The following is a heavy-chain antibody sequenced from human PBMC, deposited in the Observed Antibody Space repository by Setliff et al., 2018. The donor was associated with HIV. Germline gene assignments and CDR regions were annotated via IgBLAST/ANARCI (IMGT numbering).Heavy chain of an antibody. J-gene: IGHJ4*02. Sequence: SETLSLTCTVSGGSISSSSYYWGWIRQPPGKGLEWIGSIYYSGSTYSNPSLKSRVTISVDTSKNQFSLKLRSVTAADTAVYYCARGAGLYGDYHVYWGQGTLVTVSS. D-gene: IGHD4-17*01. CDR2: IYYSGST. CDR3: ARGAGLYGDYHVY. V-gene: IGHV4-39*07. CDR1: GGSISSSSYY.